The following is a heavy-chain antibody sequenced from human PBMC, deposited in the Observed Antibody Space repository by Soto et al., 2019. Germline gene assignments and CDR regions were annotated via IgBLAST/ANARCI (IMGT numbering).Heavy chain of an antibody. CDR2: IIPIFGTA. CDR3: ERAGTSSSWDPYNWFDP. J-gene: IGHJ5*02. D-gene: IGHD6-13*01. V-gene: IGHV1-69*01. CDR1: GGTFSSYA. Sequence: QVQLVQSGAEVKKPGSSVKVSCKASGGTFSSYAISWVRQAPGQGLEWMGGIIPIFGTANYAHKFQGRVTITADDSTSTAYSELSSLRSEDTAVYYCERAGTSSSWDPYNWFDPWGQGTLVTVSS.